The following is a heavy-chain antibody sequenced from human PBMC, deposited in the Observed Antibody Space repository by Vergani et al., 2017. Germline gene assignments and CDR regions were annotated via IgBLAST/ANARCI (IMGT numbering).Heavy chain of an antibody. V-gene: IGHV3-30*02. J-gene: IGHJ6*02. Sequence: QVQLVESGGGVVQPGGSLRLSCAASGFTFSSYGMHWVRQAPGKGLEWVAFIRYDGSNKYYADSVKGRFTISRDNSKNTLYLQMNSLRAEDTAVYYCAKGLRFLEWLGGNYYYYYYYGMDVWGQGTTVTVSS. CDR1: GFTFSSYG. CDR2: IRYDGSNK. CDR3: AKGLRFLEWLGGNYYYYYYYGMDV. D-gene: IGHD3-3*01.